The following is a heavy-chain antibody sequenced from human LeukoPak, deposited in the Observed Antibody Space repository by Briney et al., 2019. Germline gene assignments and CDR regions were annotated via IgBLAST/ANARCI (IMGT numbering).Heavy chain of an antibody. V-gene: IGHV3-21*04. Sequence: GGSLRLSCAASGFTFSSYSMNWVRQAPGKGLEWVSSISSSSSYIYYADSVKGRFTISRDNAKNSLYLQMNSLRAEDTAVYYCAKAIWTDYLLSYFDYWGQGTLVTGSS. CDR3: AKAIWTDYLLSYFDY. D-gene: IGHD3/OR15-3a*01. CDR2: ISSSSSYI. J-gene: IGHJ4*02. CDR1: GFTFSSYS.